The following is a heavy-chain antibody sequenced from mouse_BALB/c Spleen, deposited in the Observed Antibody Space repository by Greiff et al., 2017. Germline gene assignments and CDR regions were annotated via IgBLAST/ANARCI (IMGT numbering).Heavy chain of an antibody. Sequence: VQLQQSGAELAKPGASVKMSCKASGYTFTSYWMHWVKQRPGQGLEWIGYINPSTGYTEYNQKFKDKATLTADKSSSTAYMQLSSLTSEDSAVYYCARGYGYGDWYFDVWGAGTTVTVSS. D-gene: IGHD1-2*01. CDR2: INPSTGYT. V-gene: IGHV1-7*01. CDR1: GYTFTSYW. CDR3: ARGYGYGDWYFDV. J-gene: IGHJ1*01.